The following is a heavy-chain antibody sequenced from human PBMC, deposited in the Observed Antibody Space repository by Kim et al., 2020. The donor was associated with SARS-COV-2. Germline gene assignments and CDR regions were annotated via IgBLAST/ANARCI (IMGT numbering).Heavy chain of an antibody. V-gene: IGHV3-66*01. CDR1: GFTVSSNY. D-gene: IGHD3-10*01. Sequence: GGSLRLSCAASGFTVSSNYMSWVRQAPGKGLEWVSVIYSGGSTYYADSVKGRFTISRDNSKNTLYLQMNSLSAEDTAVYYCAGGSPMVRGARVWHLSDYWGQGTLVTVSS. CDR2: IYSGGST. J-gene: IGHJ4*02. CDR3: AGGSPMVRGARVWHLSDY.